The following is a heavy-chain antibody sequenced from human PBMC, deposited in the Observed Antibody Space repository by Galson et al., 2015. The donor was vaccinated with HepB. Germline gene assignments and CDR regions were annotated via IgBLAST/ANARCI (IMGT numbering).Heavy chain of an antibody. Sequence: SVKVSCKASIYTTYYMHWVRQAPGQGLEWMGGVNPSSGSTRYAQKLQGRVTMTRDTSTSTVYMELSSLRSEDTAVYYCVREVVGANSKSFEYWGQGTLVTVSA. V-gene: IGHV1-46*03. CDR2: VNPSSGST. J-gene: IGHJ4*02. D-gene: IGHD4-11*01. CDR1: IYTTYY. CDR3: VREVVGANSKSFEY.